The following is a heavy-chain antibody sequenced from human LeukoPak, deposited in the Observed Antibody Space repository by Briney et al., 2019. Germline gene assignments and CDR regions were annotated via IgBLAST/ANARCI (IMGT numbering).Heavy chain of an antibody. CDR2: IYYSGST. CDR1: GGSISSSSYY. V-gene: IGHV4-39*07. CDR3: AREAAAAFYYYYYMDV. J-gene: IGHJ6*03. D-gene: IGHD6-13*01. Sequence: RPSETLSLTCTVSGGSISSSSYYWGWIRQPPGKGLEWIGSIYYSGSTYYNPSLKSRVTISVDTSKNQFSLKLSSVTAADTAVYYCAREAAAAFYYYYYMDVWGKGTTVTVSS.